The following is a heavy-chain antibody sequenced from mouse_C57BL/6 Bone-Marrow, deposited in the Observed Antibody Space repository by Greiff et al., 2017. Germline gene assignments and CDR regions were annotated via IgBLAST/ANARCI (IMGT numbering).Heavy chain of an antibody. D-gene: IGHD2-3*01. CDR2: IDPENGDT. V-gene: IGHV14-4*01. CDR1: GFNIKDDY. Sequence: EVQLQQSGAELVRPGASVKLSCTASGFNIKDDYMHWVQQRPEQGLEWIGWIDPENGDTEYASKFQGKATITADTSSNTAYLQLSSLTSEDTAVXYCMIYDGPYYFDYGGQGTTLTVSS. CDR3: MIYDGPYYFDY. J-gene: IGHJ2*01.